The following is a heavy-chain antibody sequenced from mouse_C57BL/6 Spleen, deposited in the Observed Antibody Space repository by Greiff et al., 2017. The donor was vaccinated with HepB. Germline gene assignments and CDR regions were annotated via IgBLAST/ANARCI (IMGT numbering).Heavy chain of an antibody. CDR3: AITTVVEGYFDV. V-gene: IGHV1-61*01. CDR1: GYTFTSYW. J-gene: IGHJ1*03. CDR2: IYPSDSET. D-gene: IGHD1-1*01. Sequence: VQLQQPGAELVRPGSSVKLSCKASGYTFTSYWMDWVKQRPGQGLEWIGNIYPSDSETHYNQKFKDKATLTVDKSSSTAYMQLSSLTSEDSAVYYCAITTVVEGYFDVWGTGTTVTVSS.